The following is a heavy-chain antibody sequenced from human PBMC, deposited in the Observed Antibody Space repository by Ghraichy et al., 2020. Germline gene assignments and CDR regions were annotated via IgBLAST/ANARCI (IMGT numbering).Heavy chain of an antibody. CDR1: GGSISSYY. CDR2: IYYSGST. CDR3: ARQGGTAYYDFWSGYYTFDY. J-gene: IGHJ4*02. Sequence: SETLSLTCTVSGGSISSYYWSWIRQPPGKGLEWIGYIYYSGSTNYNPSLKSRVTISVDTSKNQFSLKLSSVTAADTAVYYCARQGGTAYYDFWSGYYTFDYWGQGTLVTVSS. D-gene: IGHD3-3*01. V-gene: IGHV4-59*08.